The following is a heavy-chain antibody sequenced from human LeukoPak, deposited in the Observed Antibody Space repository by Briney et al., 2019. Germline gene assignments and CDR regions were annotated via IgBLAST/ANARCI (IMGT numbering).Heavy chain of an antibody. V-gene: IGHV1-2*02. CDR1: GYSFTDNY. CDR3: ARLGHGEGWFFDL. CDR2: INPDSGDT. D-gene: IGHD4-17*01. J-gene: IGHJ2*01. Sequence: GASVKVSCKASGYSFTDNYINWVRQAPGQGLEWMGRINPDSGDTHYAQKFQGRVTMTRDTSISTVYMEVTRLRSDDTAVFYCARLGHGEGWFFDLWGRGTLVTVSS.